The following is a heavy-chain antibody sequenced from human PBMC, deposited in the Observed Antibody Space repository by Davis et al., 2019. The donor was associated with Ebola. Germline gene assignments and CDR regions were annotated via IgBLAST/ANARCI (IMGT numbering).Heavy chain of an antibody. CDR1: GGSIDSGGYY. CDR2: IFYSGST. CDR3: ARRAGFQYYYGMDV. V-gene: IGHV4-31*03. D-gene: IGHD3-10*01. J-gene: IGHJ6*04. Sequence: SETLSLTCTVPGGSIDSGGYYWSWIRPRPGKGLEWIGYIFYSGSTYYNPSLKSRVIISVDTSKNQFSLRLRSVTAADTAVYYCARRAGFQYYYGMDVWGKGTTVSVSS.